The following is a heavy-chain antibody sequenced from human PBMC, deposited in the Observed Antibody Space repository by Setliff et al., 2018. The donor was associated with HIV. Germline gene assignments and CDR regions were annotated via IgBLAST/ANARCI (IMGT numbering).Heavy chain of an antibody. Sequence: SETLSLTCTVSGGSISSGRNYWSWIRQTAGKGLEWIGRIYTSGSTNYNPSLKSRVTISVDTSKNQFSLKLTSVTAADTAVYYCARSYCGGGLCFRGLDLWGQGTTVTVSS. V-gene: IGHV4-61*02. CDR3: ARSYCGGGLCFRGLDL. D-gene: IGHD2-21*01. CDR1: GGSISSGRNY. J-gene: IGHJ6*02. CDR2: IYTSGST.